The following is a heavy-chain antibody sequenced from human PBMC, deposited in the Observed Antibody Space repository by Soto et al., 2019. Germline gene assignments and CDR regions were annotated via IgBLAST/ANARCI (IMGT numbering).Heavy chain of an antibody. Sequence: SETLSLTCTVSCGSISSGGYYWSWIRQHPGKGLEWIGYIYYSGSTYYNPSLKSRVTISVDTSKNQFSLKLSSVTAADTAVYYCARSPANYYDSSGYYPQGNWFDPWGQGTLVTVSS. V-gene: IGHV4-31*03. D-gene: IGHD3-22*01. CDR1: CGSISSGGYY. CDR3: ARSPANYYDSSGYYPQGNWFDP. J-gene: IGHJ5*02. CDR2: IYYSGST.